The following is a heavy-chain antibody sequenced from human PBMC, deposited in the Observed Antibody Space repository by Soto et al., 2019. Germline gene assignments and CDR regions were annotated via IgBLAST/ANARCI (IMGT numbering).Heavy chain of an antibody. CDR2: IYYSGST. D-gene: IGHD6-19*01. Sequence: SETLSLTCTVSGGSISSYYWSWIRQPPGKGLEWIGYIYYSGSTNYNPSLKSRVTISVDTSKNQFSLKLSSVTAADTAVYYCARDLGGEQWLVGARYGKDVWGQGTTVTVSS. CDR1: GGSISSYY. V-gene: IGHV4-59*01. CDR3: ARDLGGEQWLVGARYGKDV. J-gene: IGHJ6*02.